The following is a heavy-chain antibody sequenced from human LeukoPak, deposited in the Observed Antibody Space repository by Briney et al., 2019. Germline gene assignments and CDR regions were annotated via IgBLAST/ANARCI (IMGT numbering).Heavy chain of an antibody. CDR1: GGTFSSYA. J-gene: IGHJ4*02. CDR2: IIPILGIA. Sequence: SVKVSCKASGGTFSSYAISWVRQAPGQGLEWMGRIIPILGIANYAQKFQGRVTIIADKSTSTAYMELSSLRSEDTAVYYCARMAVAAAGSFDYWGQGTLVTVSS. V-gene: IGHV1-69*04. CDR3: ARMAVAAAGSFDY. D-gene: IGHD6-13*01.